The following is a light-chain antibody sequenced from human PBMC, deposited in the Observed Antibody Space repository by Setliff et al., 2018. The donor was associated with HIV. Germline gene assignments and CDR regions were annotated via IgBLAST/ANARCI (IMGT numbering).Light chain of an antibody. J-gene: IGLJ2*01. CDR3: QLWYSSRDHVV. V-gene: IGLV3-21*04. CDR2: YDS. Sequence: YELTQRHSVSVAPGKTATITCGGNNSESKRVHWYQQRPGQAPVWVIYYDSDRPSGIPERFSGSNFGNPATLSISRLEAGDEADYYCQLWYSSRDHVVFGGGTKVTVL. CDR1: NSESKR.